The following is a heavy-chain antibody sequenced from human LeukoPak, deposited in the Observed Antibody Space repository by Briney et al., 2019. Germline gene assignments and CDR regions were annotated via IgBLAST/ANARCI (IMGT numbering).Heavy chain of an antibody. Sequence: SQALSLTCTVSGGSISSGSYYWSWIRQPAGKGLEWIGRIYTSGSTNYNPSLKSRVTISVDTSKNQFSLKLSSVTAADTAVYYCASIKGPGDYGPSGAFDIWGQGTMVTVSS. D-gene: IGHD4-17*01. CDR3: ASIKGPGDYGPSGAFDI. J-gene: IGHJ3*02. CDR1: GGSISSGSYY. V-gene: IGHV4-61*02. CDR2: IYTSGST.